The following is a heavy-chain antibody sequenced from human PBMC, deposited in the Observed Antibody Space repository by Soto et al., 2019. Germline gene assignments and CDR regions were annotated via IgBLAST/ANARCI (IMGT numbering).Heavy chain of an antibody. CDR2: ISYDGSNK. V-gene: IGHV3-30*18. D-gene: IGHD1-7*01. CDR3: AKGGITGTSRYYYYGMDV. J-gene: IGHJ6*02. CDR1: GFTFSSYG. Sequence: QVQLVESGGGVVQPGRSLRLSCAASGFTFSSYGMHWVRQAPGKGLEWVAGISYDGSNKYYADSVKGRFTISRDNSKNTLYLQMNSLRAEDTAVYYYAKGGITGTSRYYYYGMDVWGQGTTVTVSS.